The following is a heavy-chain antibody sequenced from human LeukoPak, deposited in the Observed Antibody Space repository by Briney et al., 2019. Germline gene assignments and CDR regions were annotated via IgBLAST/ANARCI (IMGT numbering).Heavy chain of an antibody. D-gene: IGHD4-17*01. CDR1: GGSISSGGYY. CDR2: IYYSGST. J-gene: IGHJ3*02. CDR3: ARDPAYGDYPKDDAFDI. Sequence: SETLSLTCTVSGGSISSGGYYWSWIRQHPGKGLEWIGYIYYSGSTYYNPSLKSRVTISVDTSKNQFSLKLSSVTAADTAVYYCARDPAYGDYPKDDAFDIWGQGTMVTVSS. V-gene: IGHV4-31*03.